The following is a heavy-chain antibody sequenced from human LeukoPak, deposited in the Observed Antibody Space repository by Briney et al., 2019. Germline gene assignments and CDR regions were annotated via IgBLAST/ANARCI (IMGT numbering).Heavy chain of an antibody. V-gene: IGHV4-59*01. CDR3: ARGHSGRGGIDP. J-gene: IGHJ5*02. CDR1: GGSISSYY. D-gene: IGHD3-10*02. CDR2: IYYSGST. Sequence: SETLSLTCTVSGGSISSYYWSWIRQPPGKGLEWIGYIYYSGSTNYNPSLKSRVTISVDTSKNQFSLKLSSVTAADTAVYYCARGHSGRGGIDPWGQGTLVTVSS.